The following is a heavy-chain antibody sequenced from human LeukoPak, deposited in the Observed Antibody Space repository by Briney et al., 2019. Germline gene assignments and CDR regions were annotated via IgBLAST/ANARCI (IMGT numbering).Heavy chain of an antibody. V-gene: IGHV4-59*08. CDR1: GGTISSYY. J-gene: IGHJ5*02. Sequence: SGTLSLTCTVSGGTISSYYWSWIRQPPGKGLEWIGYIYYSGSTNYNPSLKSRVTISVDTSKNQFSLKLSSVTAADTAVYYCARGRAYSYHNYFDPWGQGTLVTVSS. CDR2: IYYSGST. CDR3: ARGRAYSYHNYFDP. D-gene: IGHD5-18*01.